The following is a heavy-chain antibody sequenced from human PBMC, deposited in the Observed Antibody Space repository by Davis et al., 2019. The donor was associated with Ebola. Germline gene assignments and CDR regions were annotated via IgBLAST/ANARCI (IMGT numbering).Heavy chain of an antibody. CDR3: ARMRCSLESCYKLYFDF. CDR2: FSSPGYT. V-gene: IGHV4-59*01. Sequence: PSETLSLTCDVLGASMSPYYSNWIRHSPAKGLDYIGSFSSPGYTNYNHSLRGRVSISVDRSRSQFSLKLPSVTAADTAVYYCARMRCSLESCYKLYFDFWGQGALVTVSS. CDR1: GASMSPYY. D-gene: IGHD3-10*01. J-gene: IGHJ4*02.